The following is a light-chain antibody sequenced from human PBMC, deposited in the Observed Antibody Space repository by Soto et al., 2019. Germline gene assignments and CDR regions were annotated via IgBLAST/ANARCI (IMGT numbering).Light chain of an antibody. J-gene: IGLJ2*01. CDR3: ETWDSSLSAGV. V-gene: IGLV1-51*01. CDR2: EDN. CDR1: SSNIGNTY. Sequence: QSVLTQPPSVSAAPGQKVTISCSGSSSNIGNTYVSWYQQLPGTAPKLLIYEDNKRFSGIPDRFSGSKSGTSATLGITGVQTGDEAVYYCETWDSSLSAGVFGGGTKLTVL.